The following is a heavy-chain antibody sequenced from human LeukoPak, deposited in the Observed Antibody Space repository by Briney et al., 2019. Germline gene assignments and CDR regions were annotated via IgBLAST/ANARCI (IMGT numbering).Heavy chain of an antibody. J-gene: IGHJ6*03. V-gene: IGHV3-48*03. CDR1: GFTFSSYE. CDR3: ARRGPSGYDPDYYYYYYMDV. D-gene: IGHD5-12*01. Sequence: GGSLRLFCTASGFTFSSYEMNWVREASGKGLEWVSYISSSCSTIYYADSVKGRFTISRDNAKNSLYLQMNSLRAEDTAVYYCARRGPSGYDPDYYYYYYMDVWGKGTTVTISS. CDR2: ISSSCSTI.